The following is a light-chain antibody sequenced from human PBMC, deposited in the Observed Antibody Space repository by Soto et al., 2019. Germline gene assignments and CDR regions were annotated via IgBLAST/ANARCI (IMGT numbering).Light chain of an antibody. J-gene: IGLJ3*02. CDR1: TGAVTSGNY. Sequence: QTVVTQEPSLTVSPGGTVTLTCASSTGAVTSGNYPNWFQQKPGQAPRSLIYTTSNKQSWTPARFSGSLLGDKAALTLTGVQAEDEAEYYCLLYYGGARVFGGGTKLTVL. V-gene: IGLV7-43*01. CDR2: TTS. CDR3: LLYYGGARV.